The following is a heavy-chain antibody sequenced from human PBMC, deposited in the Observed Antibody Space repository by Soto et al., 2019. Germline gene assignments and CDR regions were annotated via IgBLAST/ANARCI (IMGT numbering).Heavy chain of an antibody. Sequence: QVQLVESGGGVVQPGRSLRLSCAGSGFTFSSYGMHWVRQAPGKGLEWVAVISYDGSDKYYVDSVKGRFTISRDNSKNTLFLQMNSLRAEDTAVYYCAKIGSDYTTHDNIDYWGQGTLVTVSS. CDR3: AKIGSDYTTHDNIDY. D-gene: IGHD4-4*01. CDR1: GFTFSSYG. V-gene: IGHV3-30*18. CDR2: ISYDGSDK. J-gene: IGHJ4*02.